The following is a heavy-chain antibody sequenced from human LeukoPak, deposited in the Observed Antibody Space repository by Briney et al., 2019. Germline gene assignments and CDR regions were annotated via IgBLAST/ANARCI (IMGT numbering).Heavy chain of an antibody. D-gene: IGHD3-10*01. CDR3: VDVRGVISSSVDY. Sequence: GGSLRLSCAASGFTFSSYAMSWVRQAPGKGLEWVSAISGSGGSTYYADSVRGRFTISRDNSKNTLYLQMNSLRAEDTAVYYCVDVRGVISSSVDYWGQGTLVTVSS. CDR2: ISGSGGST. J-gene: IGHJ4*02. V-gene: IGHV3-23*01. CDR1: GFTFSSYA.